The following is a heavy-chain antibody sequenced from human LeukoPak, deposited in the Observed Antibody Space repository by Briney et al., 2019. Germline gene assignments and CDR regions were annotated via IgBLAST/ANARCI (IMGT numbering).Heavy chain of an antibody. CDR1: GFTFSSYG. CDR3: ARAFSGGYSSGWTPGY. CDR2: ISYDGSNK. V-gene: IGHV3-30*03. J-gene: IGHJ4*02. Sequence: GRSLRLSCAASGFTFSSYGMHWVRQAPGKGLEWVAVISYDGSNKYYADSVKGRFTISRDNSKNTLYPQMNSLRAEDTAVYYCARAFSGGYSSGWTPGYWGQGTLVTVSS. D-gene: IGHD6-19*01.